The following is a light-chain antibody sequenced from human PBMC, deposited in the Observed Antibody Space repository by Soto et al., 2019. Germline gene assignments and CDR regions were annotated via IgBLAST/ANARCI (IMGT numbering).Light chain of an antibody. CDR1: SSDVGGYNY. J-gene: IGLJ2*01. V-gene: IGLV2-11*01. Sequence: LTQPRSVSGSPGQSVTISWTGTSSDVGGYNYVSWYQQHPGKAPKLMIYDVSKRPSGVPDRFSGSKSGNTASLTISGLQAEDEADYYCCSYAGSYTSHVVFGGGTKVTVL. CDR2: DVS. CDR3: CSYAGSYTSHVV.